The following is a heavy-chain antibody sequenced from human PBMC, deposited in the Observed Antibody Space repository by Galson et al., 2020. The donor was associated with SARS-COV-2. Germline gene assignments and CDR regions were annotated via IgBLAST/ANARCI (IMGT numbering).Heavy chain of an antibody. CDR1: GGSISTTSYF. V-gene: IGHV4-39*01. CDR3: ARRGGTVTTQHVDL. J-gene: IGHJ2*01. D-gene: IGHD4-17*01. Sequence: SETLSLTCTVSGGSISTTSYFWGWIRQPPGKGLEWIGTIYYSGTTYYTPSLRSRVTISVDTSTNQFSLKVNSVTAADTAVYYCARRGGTVTTQHVDLCGRGTLVTVSS. CDR2: IYYSGTT.